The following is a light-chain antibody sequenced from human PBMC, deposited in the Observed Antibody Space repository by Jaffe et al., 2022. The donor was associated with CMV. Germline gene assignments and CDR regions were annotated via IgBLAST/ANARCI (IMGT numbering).Light chain of an antibody. CDR2: DAS. CDR1: QSVDRF. V-gene: IGKV3-11*01. J-gene: IGKJ4*01. Sequence: EVVLTQSPATLSLSPGERATLSCRASQSVDRFLMWYQQKPGQAPRLLIYDASNRATGIPARFSGSGSGTDFTLTISSLEPEDFAVYYCQQRLAWPPLTFGGGTKVEIK. CDR3: QQRLAWPPLT.